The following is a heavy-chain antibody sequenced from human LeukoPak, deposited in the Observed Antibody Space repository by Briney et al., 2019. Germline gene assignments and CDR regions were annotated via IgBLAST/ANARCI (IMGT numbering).Heavy chain of an antibody. CDR3: ARPRGDGYNDP. J-gene: IGHJ5*02. D-gene: IGHD5-24*01. CDR2: IYPRDSTT. V-gene: IGHV5-51*01. Sequence: GESLKISCKSSGYTFTHDWIGWVRQMPGKGLEWMGIIYPRDSTTRYSPAFEGQVTISADKSISTAYLQWSSLKASDTAMYYCARPRGDGYNDPWGQGTLVTVSS. CDR1: GYTFTHDW.